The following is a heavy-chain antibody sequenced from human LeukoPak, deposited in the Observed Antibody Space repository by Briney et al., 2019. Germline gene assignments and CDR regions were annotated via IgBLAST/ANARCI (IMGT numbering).Heavy chain of an antibody. V-gene: IGHV3-21*01. J-gene: IGHJ4*02. Sequence: GGSLRLSCAASGFTFSSYSMNWVRQAPGKGLEWVSSISSSSSYIYYADSVKGRFTISRENAKNSLYLQMNSLRAGDTAVYYCAAATLESSGYILWGQGTLVTVSS. CDR2: ISSSSSYI. CDR1: GFTFSSYS. CDR3: AAATLESSGYIL. D-gene: IGHD6-19*01.